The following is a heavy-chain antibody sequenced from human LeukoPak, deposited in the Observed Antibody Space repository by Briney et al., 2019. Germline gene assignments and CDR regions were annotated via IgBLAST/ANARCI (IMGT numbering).Heavy chain of an antibody. CDR1: GYRFTSYW. CDR2: IYPGDSDT. J-gene: IGHJ4*02. V-gene: IGHV5-51*01. Sequence: GESLKISCKVSGYRFTSYWIGWVRQMPGKGLEWMGIIYPGDSDTRYSPSFQGQVTISADKSIRTAYLQWNSLKASDTAIYYCVRHLSDITSCPNYWGPGTLITVAS. CDR3: VRHLSDITSCPNY. D-gene: IGHD2-2*01.